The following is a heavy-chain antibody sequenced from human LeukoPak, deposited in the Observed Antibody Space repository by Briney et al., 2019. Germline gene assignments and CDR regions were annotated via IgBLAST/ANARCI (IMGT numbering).Heavy chain of an antibody. CDR3: ARSYDSSGYYYEVVWFDP. CDR2: INHSGST. CDR1: GGSFSGYY. D-gene: IGHD3-22*01. Sequence: SETLSLTCAVYGGSFSGYYWSWIRQPPGKGLEWIGGINHSGSTNYNPSLKSRVTISVDTSKNQFSLKLSSVTAADTAVYYCARSYDSSGYYYEVVWFDPWGQGTLVTVSS. J-gene: IGHJ5*02. V-gene: IGHV4-34*01.